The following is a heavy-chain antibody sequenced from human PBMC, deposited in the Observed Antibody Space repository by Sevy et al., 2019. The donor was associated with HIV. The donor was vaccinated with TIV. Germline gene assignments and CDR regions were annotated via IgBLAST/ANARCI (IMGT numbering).Heavy chain of an antibody. J-gene: IGHJ4*02. Sequence: GGSLRLSCVASGLTFTDAWMSWVRQAPGKEPEWLGRIKSEADGGTVDYAAAAKGRFSIIRDDSKDTLFLYMDSLKGEDTGTYYCTTSVYGRTYWGLGTLVTVSS. CDR1: GLTFTDAW. CDR3: TTSVYGRTY. CDR2: IKSEADGGTV. V-gene: IGHV3-15*01. D-gene: IGHD2-15*01.